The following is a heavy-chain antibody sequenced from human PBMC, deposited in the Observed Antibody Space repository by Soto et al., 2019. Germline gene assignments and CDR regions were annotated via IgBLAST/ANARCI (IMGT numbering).Heavy chain of an antibody. CDR1: GGSISSSSYY. CDR3: ARHFERRQGIADD. CDR2: IYYSGST. D-gene: IGHD6-13*01. Sequence: SETLSLTCTVSGGSISSSSYYWGWIRQPPGKGLEWIGSIYYSGSTYYNPSLKSRVTISVDTSKNQFSLKLSSVTAADTAVYYCARHFERRQGIADDWGQGTLVTVSS. J-gene: IGHJ4*02. V-gene: IGHV4-39*01.